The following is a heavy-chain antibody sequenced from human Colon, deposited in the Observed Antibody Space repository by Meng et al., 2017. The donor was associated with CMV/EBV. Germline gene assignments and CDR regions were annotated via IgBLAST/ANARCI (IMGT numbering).Heavy chain of an antibody. CDR1: GGYITSDDYQ. V-gene: IGHV4-30-4*01. CDR3: ARASTFHYWYVDL. D-gene: IGHD5/OR15-5a*01. CDR2: TFSSRST. Sequence: SGGYITSDDYQWSWIRPAPGKGLQWVGNTFSSRSTYDHTSLESRLSISLDTSRNQFFLNLTSVTAADTAVYYCARASTFHYWYVDLWGRGTLVTVSS. J-gene: IGHJ2*01.